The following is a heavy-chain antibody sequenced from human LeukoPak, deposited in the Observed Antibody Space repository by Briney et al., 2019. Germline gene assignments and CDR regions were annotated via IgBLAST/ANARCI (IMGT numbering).Heavy chain of an antibody. CDR3: SRDSLSSCGGDCYSGLDV. V-gene: IGHV3-30*03. Sequence: GGSLRLSCAASGFTFSNYGMHWVRQAPGKGLEWVAVISYDGSNKYYADSVKGRFTISRDNAKNTLYLQMNSLRAEDTAVYYCSRDSLSSCGGDCYSGLDVWGQGTTVTVSS. CDR1: GFTFSNYG. J-gene: IGHJ6*02. D-gene: IGHD2-21*02. CDR2: ISYDGSNK.